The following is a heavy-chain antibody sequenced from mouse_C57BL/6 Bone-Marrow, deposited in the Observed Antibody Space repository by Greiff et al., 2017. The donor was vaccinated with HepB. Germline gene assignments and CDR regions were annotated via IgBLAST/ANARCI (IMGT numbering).Heavy chain of an antibody. D-gene: IGHD2-3*01. CDR2: IRNKANGYTT. V-gene: IGHV7-3*01. Sequence: EVKLVESGGGLVQPGGSLSLSCAASGFTFTDYYMSWVRQPPGKALEWLGFIRNKANGYTTEYSASVKGRFPISRDNSQSILYLQMNALRAEDSATYYCARCYDGYSDYWGQGTTLTVSS. J-gene: IGHJ2*01. CDR3: ARCYDGYSDY. CDR1: GFTFTDYY.